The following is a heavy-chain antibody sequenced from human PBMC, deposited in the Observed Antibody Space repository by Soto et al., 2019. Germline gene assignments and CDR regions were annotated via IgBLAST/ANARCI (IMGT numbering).Heavy chain of an antibody. CDR3: ARDLSTVTTFPRLNWFDP. CDR2: IIPIFGTA. CDR1: GGTFSSYA. J-gene: IGHJ5*02. Sequence: QVQLVQSGAEVKKPGSSVKVSCKASGGTFSSYAISWVRQAPGQGLEWMGGIIPIFGTANYAQKFQGRVTITADESPRTAYMELSSLRSEDTAVYYCARDLSTVTTFPRLNWFDPWGQGTLVTVSS. V-gene: IGHV1-69*12. D-gene: IGHD4-17*01.